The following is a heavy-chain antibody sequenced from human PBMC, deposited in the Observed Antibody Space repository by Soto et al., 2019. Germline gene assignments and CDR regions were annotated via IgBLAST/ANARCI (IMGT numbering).Heavy chain of an antibody. D-gene: IGHD6-13*01. Sequence: PGGPMSLYCAASRVCFSRYAMHYFRQAQGKGLEWVAVIWYDGSNKYYADSVKGRFTISRDNSKNTLYLQMNSLRAEDTAVYYCARVLASSSWYDRYYYYGMDVWGQGTTVTVSS. CDR2: IWYDGSNK. CDR1: RVCFSRYA. J-gene: IGHJ6*02. CDR3: ARVLASSSWYDRYYYYGMDV. V-gene: IGHV3-33*01.